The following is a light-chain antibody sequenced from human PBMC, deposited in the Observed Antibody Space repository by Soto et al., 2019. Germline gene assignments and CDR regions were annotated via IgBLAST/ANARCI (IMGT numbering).Light chain of an antibody. J-gene: IGLJ1*01. V-gene: IGLV2-8*01. CDR2: EVS. Sequence: QSALTQPPSASGSPGQSVTISCTGTSSDVGGYNYVSWYQQHPGKAPKLIISEVSKRPSGVPDRFSGSKSGNTASLTVSGLQAEDEADYYCTSHGGSNNYVFGTGTKVTVL. CDR3: TSHGGSNNYV. CDR1: SSDVGGYNY.